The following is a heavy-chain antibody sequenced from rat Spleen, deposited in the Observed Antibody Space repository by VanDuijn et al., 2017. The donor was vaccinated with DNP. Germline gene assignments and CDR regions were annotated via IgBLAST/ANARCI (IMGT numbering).Heavy chain of an antibody. CDR1: GFTFSDYA. CDR3: ARRYPGITGVMDA. V-gene: IGHV5-17*01. D-gene: IGHD1-4*01. Sequence: EVQLVESGGGLVQPGRSLKLSCAASGFTFSDYAMAWVRQAPKKGLEWVATIIYDGSSTYYRDSVKGRFTISRDNAKSTLYLQMDSLRSEDTATYYCARRYPGITGVMDAWGQGASVTVSS. J-gene: IGHJ4*01. CDR2: IIYDGSST.